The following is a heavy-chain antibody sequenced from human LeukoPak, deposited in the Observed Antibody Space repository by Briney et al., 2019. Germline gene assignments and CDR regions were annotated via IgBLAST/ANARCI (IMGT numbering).Heavy chain of an antibody. CDR2: IFYSGST. V-gene: IGHV4-39*01. J-gene: IGHJ4*02. CDR1: GGSISTSNYY. CDR3: ARQAYYFDY. Sequence: SETLSLTCTVSGGSISTSNYYWGWIRQPPGKGLEWIGNIFYSGSTYYSPSLKSRVTISVDTSKNQFSLKLSSVTAADTAVYYCARQAYYFDYWGQGTLVTVSS.